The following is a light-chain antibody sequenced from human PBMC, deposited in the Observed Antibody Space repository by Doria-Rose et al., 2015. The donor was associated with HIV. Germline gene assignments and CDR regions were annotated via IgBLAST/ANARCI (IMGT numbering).Light chain of an antibody. CDR1: QSFSSTY. V-gene: IGKV3-20*01. J-gene: IGKJ1*01. CDR2: DGS. CDR3: HQYGTSWT. Sequence: TQSPGTLSLSPGERATLSCRASQSFSSTYLAWYQQKPGQAPSRLIYDGSTRATGIPDRFSASGSETDFTLTINRLEPEDFALYYWHQYGTSWTFGQGTKVEI.